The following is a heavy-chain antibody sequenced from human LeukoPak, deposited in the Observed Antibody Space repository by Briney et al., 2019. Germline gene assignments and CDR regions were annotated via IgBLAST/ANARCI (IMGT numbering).Heavy chain of an antibody. CDR1: GLTFRSYS. J-gene: IGHJ3*02. V-gene: IGHV3-21*06. CDR3: ARLRFGEFEYAFDI. CDR2: ISSSGTYI. D-gene: IGHD3-10*01. Sequence: GGSLRLSCAASGLTFRSYSMNWVRQAPGKGLEWVSYISSSGTYIYYADSVKGRFTISRDNAKNTLYLQMNSLRADDTAVYYCARLRFGEFEYAFDIWGQGTMVIVSS.